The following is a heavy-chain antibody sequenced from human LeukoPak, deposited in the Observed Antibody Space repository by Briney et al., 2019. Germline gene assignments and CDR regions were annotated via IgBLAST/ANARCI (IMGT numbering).Heavy chain of an antibody. D-gene: IGHD4-23*01. V-gene: IGHV3-74*01. CDR2: IDRDGSRI. CDR1: GFTFSSYW. Sequence: PGGSLRLSCAVSGFTFSSYWMHWVRHAPGKGLVWVSRIDRDGSRINYADSVKGRFTISRDNGKNTLFLQMNSLRAEDAAVYYCVRGSDYGGPHYWGQGTLVTVSS. J-gene: IGHJ4*02. CDR3: VRGSDYGGPHY.